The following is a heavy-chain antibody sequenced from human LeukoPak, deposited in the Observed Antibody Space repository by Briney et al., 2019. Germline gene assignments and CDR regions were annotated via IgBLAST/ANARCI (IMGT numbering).Heavy chain of an antibody. CDR3: ARIHSGGSYGDY. D-gene: IGHD2-15*01. J-gene: IGHJ4*02. V-gene: IGHV4-31*03. CDR2: IYYRGST. Sequence: PSQTLSLTCTVSGGSIRNAEYYWSWLRQHPGKGLEWIGYIYYRGSTYYNPSLKSRLSLSVDTSQNQFSLKLTSATAADTAVYHCARIHSGGSYGDYWGPGTQVTVSS. CDR1: GGSIRNAEYY.